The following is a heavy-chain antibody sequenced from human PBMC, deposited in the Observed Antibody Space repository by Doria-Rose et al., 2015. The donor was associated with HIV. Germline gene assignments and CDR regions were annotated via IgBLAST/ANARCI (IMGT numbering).Heavy chain of an antibody. CDR2: ISYDGTNK. D-gene: IGHD4-17*01. J-gene: IGHJ4*02. Sequence: LEWVAVISYDGTNKYYSDSVKGLFTISRDNSKFTLYLQTNNLRAEDTAVYYCARDWDDYGDFDYWGQGTLVIASS. CDR3: ARDWDDYGDFDY. V-gene: IGHV3-30*03.